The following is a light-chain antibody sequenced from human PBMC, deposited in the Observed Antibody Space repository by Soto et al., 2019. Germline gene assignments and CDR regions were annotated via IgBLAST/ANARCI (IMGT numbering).Light chain of an antibody. CDR1: QGIAGY. CDR3: QQVVSSPVT. V-gene: IGKV1-9*01. Sequence: DIQLTQSPSFLSASVGDRVTLTCRASQGIAGYLGWYQQKPGKAPKLLISPASTLQSGVPSRFSGSGSGTEFTLTISRLQAEYSATYCCQQVVSSPVTFGGGTKVEIK. J-gene: IGKJ4*01. CDR2: PAS.